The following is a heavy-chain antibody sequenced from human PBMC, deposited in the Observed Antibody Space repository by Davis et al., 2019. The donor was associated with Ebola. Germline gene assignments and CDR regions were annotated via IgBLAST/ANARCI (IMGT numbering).Heavy chain of an antibody. V-gene: IGHV4-39*01. CDR3: ARGALIAAAGTGKDFDY. Sequence: SETLSLTCTVSGGSISSSSYYWGWIRQPPGKGLEWIGYIYYSGITYYNPSLKSRVTISVDTSKNQFSLKLRSVTAADTAVYYCARGALIAAAGTGKDFDYWGQGTLVTVSS. J-gene: IGHJ4*02. D-gene: IGHD6-13*01. CDR1: GGSISSSSYY. CDR2: IYYSGIT.